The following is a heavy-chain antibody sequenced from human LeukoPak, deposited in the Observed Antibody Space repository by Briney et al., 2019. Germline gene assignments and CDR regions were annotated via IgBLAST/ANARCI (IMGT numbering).Heavy chain of an antibody. J-gene: IGHJ4*02. D-gene: IGHD3-22*01. CDR3: GIRDTSDYYVF. CDR1: GFTFRTYA. V-gene: IGHV3-23*01. Sequence: GGSLRLSCTGSGFTFRTYAFSWVRQAPGKGLEWVSATGSNGVTYYADSVKGRFTISRDNSKNALYLQMNGLRADDTAVYHCGIRDTSDYYVFWGQGTLVTVSS. CDR2: TGSNGVT.